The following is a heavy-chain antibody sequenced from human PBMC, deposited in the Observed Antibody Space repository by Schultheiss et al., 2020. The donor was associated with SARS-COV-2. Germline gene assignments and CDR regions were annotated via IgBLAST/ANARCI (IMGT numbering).Heavy chain of an antibody. J-gene: IGHJ5*02. Sequence: SETLSLTCTVSGGSISSGYYWSWIRQPPGKGLEWIGYIYYSGSTNYNPSLKSRVTISVDTSKNQFSLKLSSVTAADTAVYYCARGSDYGSTEGPWGQGTLVTVSS. V-gene: IGHV4-61*01. D-gene: IGHD4/OR15-4a*01. CDR1: GGSISSGYY. CDR2: IYYSGST. CDR3: ARGSDYGSTEGP.